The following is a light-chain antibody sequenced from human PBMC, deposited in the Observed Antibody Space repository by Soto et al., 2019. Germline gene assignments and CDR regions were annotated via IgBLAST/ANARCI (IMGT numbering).Light chain of an antibody. CDR2: KAS. Sequence: CVGYQVTIICRASQTISSWLAWYQQKPGKAHKLLIYKASTLKSGVPSRFTGSGSGTEFTLTISSLQPDDFTTYCCQHSKSYLNAFGEGTKVAIK. J-gene: IGKJ1*01. V-gene: IGKV1-5*03. CDR1: QTISSW. CDR3: QHSKSYLNA.